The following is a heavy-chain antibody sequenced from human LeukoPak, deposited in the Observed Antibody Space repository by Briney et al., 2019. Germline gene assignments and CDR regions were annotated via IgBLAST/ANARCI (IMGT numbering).Heavy chain of an antibody. CDR3: ARDIGSSTPSGV. D-gene: IGHD2-2*01. J-gene: IGHJ6*04. V-gene: IGHV4-38-2*02. CDR1: GYTISSDYY. Sequence: SETLSLTCTVSGYTISSDYYWGWIRQPPGKGLEWIGEIYHSGTTNYNPSLKSRATISVDKSKNQFSLKLNSVTAADTAVYYCARDIGSSTPSGVWGKGTTVTVSS. CDR2: IYHSGTT.